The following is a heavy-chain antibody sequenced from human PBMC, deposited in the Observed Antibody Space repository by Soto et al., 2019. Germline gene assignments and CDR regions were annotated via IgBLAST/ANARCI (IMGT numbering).Heavy chain of an antibody. J-gene: IGHJ4*02. V-gene: IGHV4-4*02. D-gene: IGHD6-25*01. CDR2: ISQTGIT. CDR1: GGSISSSNW. Sequence: QLQLRESGPGLVKPSGTLSLTCAVSGGSISSSNWWMWVRQSPGKGLECIGEISQTGITNYYSSLKSRISISLDKAKNYIFLNLTSVTAADTAVYFCTQEGAAWAPATNWGQGTLIIVSS. CDR3: TQEGAAWAPATN.